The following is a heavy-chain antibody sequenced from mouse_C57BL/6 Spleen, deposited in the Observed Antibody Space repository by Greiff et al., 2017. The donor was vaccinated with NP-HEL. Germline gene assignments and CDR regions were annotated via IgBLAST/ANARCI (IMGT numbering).Heavy chain of an antibody. D-gene: IGHD3-3*01. Sequence: QVQLQQSGPGLVQPSQSLSITCTVSGFSLTSYGVHWVRQSPGKGLEWLGVIWRGGSTDYNAAFMSRLSITKDNSKSQVFFKMNSLQADDTAIYYCAKRGQLTGYAMDYWGQGTSVTVSS. J-gene: IGHJ4*01. V-gene: IGHV2-5*01. CDR1: GFSLTSYG. CDR2: IWRGGST. CDR3: AKRGQLTGYAMDY.